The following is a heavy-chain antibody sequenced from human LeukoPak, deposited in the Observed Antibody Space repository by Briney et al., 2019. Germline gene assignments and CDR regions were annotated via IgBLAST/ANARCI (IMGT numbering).Heavy chain of an antibody. V-gene: IGHV3-23*01. CDR2: ISISGEAT. CDR3: AKEEVPNDY. CDR1: GFTFSRSA. D-gene: IGHD1-1*01. Sequence: PGESLRLSCEVSGFTFSRSAMSWVRQAPGKGLEWVSGISISGEATYYADSVQGRFTISRDNPKNTVYLQMYDLRVEDTAVYYCAKEEVPNDYWGQGILVTVSS. J-gene: IGHJ4*02.